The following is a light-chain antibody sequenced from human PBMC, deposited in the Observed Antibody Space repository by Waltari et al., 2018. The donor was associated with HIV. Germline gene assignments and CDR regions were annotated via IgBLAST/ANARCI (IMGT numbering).Light chain of an antibody. V-gene: IGKV3-20*01. CDR1: RSVSSNY. CDR2: AAS. Sequence: SRSVSSNYLTWYQQRPGQAPRLLIYAASTRATAIPDRFSGSGSGTDFTLTISRLEPEDFAVYYCQQYGTSPYTFGQGTKVEI. CDR3: QQYGTSPYT. J-gene: IGKJ2*01.